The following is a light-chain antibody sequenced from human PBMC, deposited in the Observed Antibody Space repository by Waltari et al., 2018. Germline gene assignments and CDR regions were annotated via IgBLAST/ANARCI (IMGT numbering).Light chain of an antibody. Sequence: QSALTQPASVSGSPGQSITIPCTGTRSDIGAYNYVSWYQQHPGKAPKLLIFDVTNRPSGVSDRFSGSKSGNTASLTISALQAEDEGDYYCSSYRSTISVVFGGGTKVTVL. CDR1: RSDIGAYNY. V-gene: IGLV2-14*03. CDR3: SSYRSTISVV. CDR2: DVT. J-gene: IGLJ2*01.